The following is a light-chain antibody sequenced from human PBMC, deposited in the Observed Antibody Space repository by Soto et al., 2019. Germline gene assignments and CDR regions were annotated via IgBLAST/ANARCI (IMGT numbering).Light chain of an antibody. J-gene: IGKJ3*01. V-gene: IGKV1-12*01. CDR2: KAS. Sequence: DIQMTQSPSFVSASVGDRVTITCRASQGISSWLSWYQQKPGTAPTLLVYKASTLQDGVPSRFSGSGSGTDFTLTINSLQPEDFGTYYCQQYKKDFTFGPGTKVDVK. CDR3: QQYKKDFT. CDR1: QGISSW.